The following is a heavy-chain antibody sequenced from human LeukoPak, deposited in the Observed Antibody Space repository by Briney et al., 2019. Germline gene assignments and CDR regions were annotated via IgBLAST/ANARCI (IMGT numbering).Heavy chain of an antibody. D-gene: IGHD6-13*01. Sequence: GGSLRLSCAASGFTFSSYSMSWVRQAPGKGLGWVANINQEGSEKHHVDAVKGRFIISRDNAKNSLYLQMNSLRAEDTAVYYCAREDSNRWVVSDAFDIWGQGTMVTVSS. CDR2: INQEGSEK. J-gene: IGHJ3*02. CDR1: GFTFSSYS. V-gene: IGHV3-7*03. CDR3: AREDSNRWVVSDAFDI.